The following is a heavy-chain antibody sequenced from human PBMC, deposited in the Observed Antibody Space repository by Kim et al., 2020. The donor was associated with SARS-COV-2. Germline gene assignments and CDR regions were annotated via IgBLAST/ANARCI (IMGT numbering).Heavy chain of an antibody. CDR3: ARADSSSSVTDY. J-gene: IGHJ4*02. V-gene: IGHV3-21*01. D-gene: IGHD6-6*01. Sequence: YAISVKGRFTISRDNANNSLYLQMNSLRAEDTAVYYCARADSSSSVTDYWGQGTLVTVSS.